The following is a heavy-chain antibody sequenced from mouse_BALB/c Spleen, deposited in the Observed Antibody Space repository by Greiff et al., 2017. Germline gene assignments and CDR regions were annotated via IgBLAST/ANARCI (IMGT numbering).Heavy chain of an antibody. CDR3: ARGSYYYGSSYGALDY. CDR2: ISTYYGDA. V-gene: IGHV1S137*01. J-gene: IGHJ2*01. CDR1: GYTFTDYA. D-gene: IGHD1-1*01. Sequence: VQLQQSGAELVRPGVSVKISCKGSGYTFTDYAMHWVKQSHAKSLEWIGVISTYYGDASYNQKFKGKATMTVDKSSSTAYMELARLTSEDSAIYYCARGSYYYGSSYGALDYWGQGTTLTVSS.